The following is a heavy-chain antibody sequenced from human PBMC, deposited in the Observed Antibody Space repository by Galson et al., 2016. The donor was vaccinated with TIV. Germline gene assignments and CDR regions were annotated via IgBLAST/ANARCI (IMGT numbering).Heavy chain of an antibody. CDR3: ARDSVSFGSGSYYPSSFDY. CDR2: IIPIFDTT. Sequence: SVKVSCKASGATFSRYAFNWVRQAPGQGLEWMGRIIPIFDTTNYAQNFQGRVTIIADKSTNTVYVEVSRLRSDDTAVYYCARDSVSFGSGSYYPSSFDYWGQGTLVTVSS. J-gene: IGHJ4*02. V-gene: IGHV1-69*06. D-gene: IGHD3-10*01. CDR1: GATFSRYA.